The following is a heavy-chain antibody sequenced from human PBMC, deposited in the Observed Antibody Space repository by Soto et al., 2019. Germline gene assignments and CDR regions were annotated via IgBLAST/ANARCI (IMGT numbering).Heavy chain of an antibody. CDR3: ARDLERGAKKYNWFDP. CDR1: GGSISSYY. D-gene: IGHD3-10*01. V-gene: IGHV4-59*12. Sequence: SETLSLTCTVSGGSISSYYWSWIRQPPGKGLEWIGYIYHSGSTNYNPSLKSRVTISVDTSKNQFSLKLSSVTAADTAVYYCARDLERGAKKYNWFDPWGQGTLVTVSS. J-gene: IGHJ5*02. CDR2: IYHSGST.